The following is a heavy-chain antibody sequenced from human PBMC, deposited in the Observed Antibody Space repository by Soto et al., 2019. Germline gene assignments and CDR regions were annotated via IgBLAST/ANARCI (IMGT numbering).Heavy chain of an antibody. J-gene: IGHJ4*01. Sequence: QVQLQESGPGLVKPSQTLSLTCTVSGGSISSGGYYWSWIRQHPGKGLEWIGHTYYSGSTYYNPPLNRRVTLSVDPSKTHCSLKLSYVPAADTAVYYCARGSWPPAHEVHYWRQGTLVTVSS. V-gene: IGHV4-31*03. D-gene: IGHD3-10*01. CDR1: GGSISSGGYY. CDR2: TYYSGST. CDR3: ARGSWPPAHEVHY.